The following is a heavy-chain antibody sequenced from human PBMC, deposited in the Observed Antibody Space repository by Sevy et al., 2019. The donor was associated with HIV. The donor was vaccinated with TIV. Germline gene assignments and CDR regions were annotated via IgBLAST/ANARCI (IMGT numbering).Heavy chain of an antibody. CDR1: GFTFSSYA. J-gene: IGHJ6*02. V-gene: IGHV3-23*01. CDR2: ISGSGGST. D-gene: IGHD2-15*01. CDR3: AKAPVVVAASLNYGKDV. Sequence: GGSLRLSCAASGFTFSSYAMSWVRQAPGKGLEWVSAISGSGGSTYYADSVKGRFTISRDNSKNTLYLQMNSLRAEDTAVYYCAKAPVVVAASLNYGKDVWGQGTTVTVSS.